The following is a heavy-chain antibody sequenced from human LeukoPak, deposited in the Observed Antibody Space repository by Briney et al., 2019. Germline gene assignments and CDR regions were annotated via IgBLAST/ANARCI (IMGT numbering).Heavy chain of an antibody. D-gene: IGHD4-11*01. J-gene: IGHJ5*02. CDR2: IYTSGST. V-gene: IGHV4-4*07. CDR3: AREDYSYPTSGPFDP. Sequence: GSLRLSCAASGFTFSSYAMSWIRQPAGKGLEWIGRIYTSGSTNYNPSLKSRVTISVDTSKNQFSLKLTSVTAADTAVYFCAREDYSYPTSGPFDPWGQGTLVTVSS. CDR1: GFTFSSYA.